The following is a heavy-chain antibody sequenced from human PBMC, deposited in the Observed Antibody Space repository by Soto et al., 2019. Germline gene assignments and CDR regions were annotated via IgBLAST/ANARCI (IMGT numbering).Heavy chain of an antibody. D-gene: IGHD2-15*01. CDR2: IDPSDSYT. J-gene: IGHJ6*02. CDR3: ATQGSRSPTPGYYYGMDV. V-gene: IGHV5-10-1*01. CDR1: GYSFTSYW. Sequence: GESLKICFKGSGYSFTSYWISLVRQIPGKGLEWMGRIDPSDSYTNYSPSFQGHVTISADKSISTAYLQWGSLKASDTAMYYCATQGSRSPTPGYYYGMDVWGQGTTVTVSS.